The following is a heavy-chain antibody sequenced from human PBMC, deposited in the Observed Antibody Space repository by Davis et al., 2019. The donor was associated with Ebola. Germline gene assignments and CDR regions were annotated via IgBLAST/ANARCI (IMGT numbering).Heavy chain of an antibody. J-gene: IGHJ4*02. CDR2: ISGSGGST. D-gene: IGHD3-10*01. V-gene: IGHV3-23*01. CDR1: GFTFSSYA. CDR3: AKDLAYGSGNYNSYLAQ. Sequence: GESLKISCAASGFTFSSYAMSWVRQAPGKGLEWVSAISGSGGSTYYADSVKGRFTISRDNSKNTLYLQMDSLRAKDTAVYYCAKDLAYGSGNYNSYLAQWGQGTLVTVSS.